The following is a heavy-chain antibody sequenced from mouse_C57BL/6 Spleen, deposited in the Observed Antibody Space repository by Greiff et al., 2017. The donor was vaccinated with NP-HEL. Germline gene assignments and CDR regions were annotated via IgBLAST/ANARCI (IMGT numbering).Heavy chain of an antibody. CDR2: IYPSDSET. Sequence: VQLQQPGAELVRPGSSVKLSCKASGYTFTSYWMDWVKQRPGQGLEWIGNIYPSDSETHYNQKFKDKATLTVDKSSSTAYMQLSSLTSEDSAVYYCARFDYEPDAMDYWGQGTSVTVSS. V-gene: IGHV1-61*01. CDR1: GYTFTSYW. J-gene: IGHJ4*01. CDR3: ARFDYEPDAMDY. D-gene: IGHD2-4*01.